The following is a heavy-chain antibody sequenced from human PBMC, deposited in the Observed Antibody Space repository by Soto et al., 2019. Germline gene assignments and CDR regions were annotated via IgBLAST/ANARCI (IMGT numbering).Heavy chain of an antibody. V-gene: IGHV1-2*02. J-gene: IGHJ4*02. CDR3: ARDQVLRFLEWLPSHPFDY. D-gene: IGHD3-3*01. CDR2: INPNSGGT. CDR1: GYTFTGYY. Sequence: SVKVSCKASGYTFTGYYMHWVRQAPGQGLEWMGWINPNSGGTNYAQKFQGRVTMTRDTSISTAYMELSRLRSDDTAVYYCARDQVLRFLEWLPSHPFDYWGQGTLVTVAS.